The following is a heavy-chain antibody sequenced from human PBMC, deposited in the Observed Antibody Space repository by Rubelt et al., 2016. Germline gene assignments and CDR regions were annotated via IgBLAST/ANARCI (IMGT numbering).Heavy chain of an antibody. Sequence: QLQLQESGPGLVKPSEILSLTCTVSGGSISCSRYYWGWIRQPPGKGLEWIGSVFYSGTTYYNASLKSRVTISVDTSKNQFPLKLSSVSAADTSVYYWARQLRSVSGYYSPFVYWGQGTLVTVSS. CDR1: GGSISCSRYY. CDR3: ARQLRSVSGYYSPFVY. J-gene: IGHJ4*02. CDR2: VFYSGTT. V-gene: IGHV4-39*01. D-gene: IGHD3-22*01.